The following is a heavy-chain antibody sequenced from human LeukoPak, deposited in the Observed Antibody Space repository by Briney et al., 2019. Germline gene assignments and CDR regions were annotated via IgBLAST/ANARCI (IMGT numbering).Heavy chain of an antibody. CDR2: IYTSGST. D-gene: IGHD2-2*01. J-gene: IGHJ4*02. V-gene: IGHV4-4*07. Sequence: SETLPLTCTVSGGSISSYYWSWIRQPAGKGLEWIGRIYTSGSTNYRPSLKSRVTMSVDTSKNQFSLKLSSVTAADTAVYYCARVGPAAIRGLGIDVLVDYWGQGTLVTVSS. CDR3: ARVGPAAIRGLGIDVLVDY. CDR1: GGSISSYY.